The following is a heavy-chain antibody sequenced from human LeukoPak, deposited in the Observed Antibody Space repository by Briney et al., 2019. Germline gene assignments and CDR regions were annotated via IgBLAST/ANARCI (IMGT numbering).Heavy chain of an antibody. CDR3: ARRAI. J-gene: IGHJ4*02. V-gene: IGHV3-48*04. Sequence: GGSLRLSCAASGFTFSSYSMSWFGQAPGKGLEWISYITTDSSTIYYADSVKGRFTISRDNAKNSLYLQMDSLRADDTAAYYCARRAIWGQGTLVTVSS. CDR1: GFTFSSYS. CDR2: ITTDSSTI.